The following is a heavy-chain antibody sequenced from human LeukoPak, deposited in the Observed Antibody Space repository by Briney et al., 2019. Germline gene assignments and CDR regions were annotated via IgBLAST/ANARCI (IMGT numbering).Heavy chain of an antibody. CDR1: GGSISSGSYY. J-gene: IGHJ3*02. CDR2: IYYSGST. Sequence: SQTLSLTCTVSGGSISSGSYYWSWIRQPAGKGLEWIGYIYYSGSTNYNPSLKSRVTISVDTSKNQFSLKLSSVTAADTAVYYCARDRYPVDFWSGSDAFDIWGQGTMVTVSS. D-gene: IGHD3-3*01. CDR3: ARDRYPVDFWSGSDAFDI. V-gene: IGHV4-61*10.